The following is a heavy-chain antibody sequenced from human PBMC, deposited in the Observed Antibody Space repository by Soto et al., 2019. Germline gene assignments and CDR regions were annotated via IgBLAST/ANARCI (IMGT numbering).Heavy chain of an antibody. V-gene: IGHV1-69*08. J-gene: IGHJ4*02. CDR3: VRNAPLGSVFSGYDAIDS. Sequence: QVQLEQSGTEVKKPGSSVKVSCKASGGTFSTSTFTWVRQAPGQGLEWMGRIIPIFGTGDYGPKFQGRVLITADKSTSTGYMELSGLKVEDAAVFFCVRNAPLGSVFSGYDAIDSWGQGTLVTVSS. CDR1: GGTFSTST. CDR2: IIPIFGTG. D-gene: IGHD5-12*01.